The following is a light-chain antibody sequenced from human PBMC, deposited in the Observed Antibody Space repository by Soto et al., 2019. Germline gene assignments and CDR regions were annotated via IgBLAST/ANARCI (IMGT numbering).Light chain of an antibody. Sequence: EIVVTQSPGTLSVSPGEGATLSCRARQSVSNNLAWYQQRPGQPPRLHIHGASTRATGIRATFSGSGYGREFTLTTSSLQSEDVAAYDCQHYNDWPYTFGQGSKVEV. CDR1: QSVSNN. CDR2: GAS. V-gene: IGKV3-15*01. CDR3: QHYNDWPYT. J-gene: IGKJ2*01.